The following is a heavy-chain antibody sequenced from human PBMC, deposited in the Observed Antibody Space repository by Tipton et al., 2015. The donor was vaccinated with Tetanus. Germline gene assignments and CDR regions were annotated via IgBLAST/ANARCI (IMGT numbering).Heavy chain of an antibody. D-gene: IGHD3-10*01. CDR2: MFYGGSP. CDR3: ARDPYYNGGGYFDY. V-gene: IGHV4-61*01. J-gene: IGHJ4*02. Sequence: TLSTCTVSGGSVSSGSYYWSWIRQRPGKGLEWIGYMFYGGSPKYNPSLKSRVTILVDKSKNQLSLKLRSVTAADTAVYFCARDPYYNGGGYFDYWGQGTLVTVSS. CDR1: GGSVSSGSYY.